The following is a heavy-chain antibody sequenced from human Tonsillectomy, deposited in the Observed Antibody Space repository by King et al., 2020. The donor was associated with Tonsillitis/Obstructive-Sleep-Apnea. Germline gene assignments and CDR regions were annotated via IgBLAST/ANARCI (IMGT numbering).Heavy chain of an antibody. Sequence: VQLVQSGAEVKKPGSSVKVSCKASGGTFSSYAISWVRQAPGQGLEWMGGIIPIFGTANYAQKFQGRVPITADESPSTAYMELSSLRSEDTAGYYCARDRDRGSSPDLDYWGQGTLVTVSS. CDR3: ARDRDRGSSPDLDY. V-gene: IGHV1-69*12. D-gene: IGHD6-6*01. CDR1: GGTFSSYA. J-gene: IGHJ4*02. CDR2: IIPIFGTA.